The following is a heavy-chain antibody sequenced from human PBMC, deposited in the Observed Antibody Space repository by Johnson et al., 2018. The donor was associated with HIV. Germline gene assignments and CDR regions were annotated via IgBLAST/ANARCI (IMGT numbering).Heavy chain of an antibody. CDR3: ARGPRHTYHYDSSGYSGAFDI. D-gene: IGHD3-22*01. V-gene: IGHV3-53*01. CDR2: IYSGGST. CDR1: GFTVSSNY. J-gene: IGHJ3*02. Sequence: VQLVESGGGLIQPGGSLRLSCAASGFTVSSNYMSWVRQAPGKGLEWVSVIYSGGSTYYADSVKGRFTIPRDTSKNTLYLQMNSLRAEDTAVYYCARGPRHTYHYDSSGYSGAFDIWGQGTMVTVSS.